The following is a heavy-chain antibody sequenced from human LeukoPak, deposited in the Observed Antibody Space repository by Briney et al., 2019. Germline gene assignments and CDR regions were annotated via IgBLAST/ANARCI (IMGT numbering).Heavy chain of an antibody. D-gene: IGHD3-22*01. CDR1: GGSFSGYY. J-gene: IGHJ4*02. V-gene: IGHV4-34*01. Sequence: PSETLSLTCAVYGGSFSGYYWNWIRQPPGKGLEWIGEINHSGSTYYNPSLKSRVTISVDTSKNQFSLKLSSVTAADTAVYYCARVYDSSGYYFGGDLRVEWGQGTLVTVSS. CDR2: INHSGST. CDR3: ARVYDSSGYYFGGDLRVE.